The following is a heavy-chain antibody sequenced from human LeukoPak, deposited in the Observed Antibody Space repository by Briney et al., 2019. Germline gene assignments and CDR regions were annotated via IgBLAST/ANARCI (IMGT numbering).Heavy chain of an antibody. CDR2: TYYRSKWYN. CDR1: GDRVSSHSAA. D-gene: IGHD6-13*01. CDR3: ARDRSLYSSSWYGYGYYFDY. V-gene: IGHV6-1*01. Sequence: SQTLSLTCAISGDRVSSHSAAWNWIRQSPSRGLEWLGRTYYRSKWYNDYAVSVKSRITINPDTSKNQFSLQLNSVTPEDTAVYYCARDRSLYSSSWYGYGYYFDYWGQGTLVTVSS. J-gene: IGHJ4*02.